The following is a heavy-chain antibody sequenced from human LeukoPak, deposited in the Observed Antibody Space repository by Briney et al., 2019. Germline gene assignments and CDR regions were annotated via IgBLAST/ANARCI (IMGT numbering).Heavy chain of an antibody. CDR1: GFTFSTYT. Sequence: GALRLSCAASGFTFSTYTMNWVRQAPGKGLEWVSSITSSSSYIYYADSVKGRFTISRDNAKNSLYLQMNSLRVEDTAVYYCARHVVAVGFDYWGQGTLVTVSS. V-gene: IGHV3-21*01. CDR2: ITSSSSYI. D-gene: IGHD3-22*01. CDR3: ARHVVAVGFDY. J-gene: IGHJ4*02.